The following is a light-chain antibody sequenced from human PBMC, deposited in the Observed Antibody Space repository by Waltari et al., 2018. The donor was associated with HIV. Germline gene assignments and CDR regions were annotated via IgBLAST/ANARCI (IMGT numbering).Light chain of an antibody. CDR2: RHN. V-gene: IGLV1-47*01. Sequence: QSVLTQPPSASGTTGQRVTISCSGGTSNIGNNSVYWYQQLPGTAPKLLIYRHNQRPSGVPDRFSGSKSGTSASLAISGLRSEDEADYYCAAWDDSLSGPVFGGGTKLTVL. CDR3: AAWDDSLSGPV. CDR1: TSNIGNNS. J-gene: IGLJ3*02.